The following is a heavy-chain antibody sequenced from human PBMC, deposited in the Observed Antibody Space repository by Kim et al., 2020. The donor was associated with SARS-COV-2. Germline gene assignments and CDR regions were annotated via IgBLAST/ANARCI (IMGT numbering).Heavy chain of an antibody. CDR1: GYTFTSYG. J-gene: IGHJ6*02. D-gene: IGHD3-22*01. CDR3: ARDWDYYDSSGYYYYYGMDV. Sequence: ASVKVSCKASGYTFTSYGISWVRQAPGQGLEWMGWISAYNGNTNYAQKLQGRVTMTTDTSTSTAYMELRSRRSDDTAVYYCARDWDYYDSSGYYYYYGMDVWGQGTTVTVSS. V-gene: IGHV1-18*01. CDR2: ISAYNGNT.